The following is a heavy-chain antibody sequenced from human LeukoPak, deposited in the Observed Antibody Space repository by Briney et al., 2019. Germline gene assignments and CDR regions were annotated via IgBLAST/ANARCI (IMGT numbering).Heavy chain of an antibody. D-gene: IGHD6-6*01. CDR2: IYYSGST. V-gene: IGHV4-59*12. CDR3: ARVSVTSAARFDY. CDR1: GGSISSYY. Sequence: SETLSLTCTVSGGSISSYYWSWVRQPPGKGLEWIGYIYYSGSTNYNPSLKSRVTISVDTSKNQFSLKLSSVTAADTAVYYCARVSVTSAARFDYWGQGTLVTVSS. J-gene: IGHJ4*02.